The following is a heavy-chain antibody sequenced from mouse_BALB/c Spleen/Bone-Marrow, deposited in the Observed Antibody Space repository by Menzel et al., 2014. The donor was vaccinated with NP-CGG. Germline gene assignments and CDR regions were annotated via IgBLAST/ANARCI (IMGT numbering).Heavy chain of an antibody. V-gene: IGHV1-69*02. CDR1: GYTFTSYW. Sequence: VQLQQSGAELVKPGAPVKLSCKASGYTFTSYWMNWVKQRPGRGLEWIGRIDPSDSETHYNQKFKDKATLTVDKSSSTAYIQLSSLTSEDSAVYYCARSRGYYPYWYFDVWGAGTTVTVSS. CDR3: ARSRGYYPYWYFDV. CDR2: IDPSDSET. J-gene: IGHJ1*01. D-gene: IGHD2-3*01.